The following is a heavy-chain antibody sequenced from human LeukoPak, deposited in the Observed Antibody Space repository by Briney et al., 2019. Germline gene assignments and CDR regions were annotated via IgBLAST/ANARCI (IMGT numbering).Heavy chain of an antibody. Sequence: GGSLRLSCAASGFTFSSYAMHWVRQAPGKGLEWVAVISYDGSNKYYADSVKGRFTISRDNSKNTLYLQMNSLRAEDTAVYYCARGGQPYGDYWNNWGQGTLVTVSS. D-gene: IGHD4-17*01. CDR2: ISYDGSNK. CDR1: GFTFSSYA. V-gene: IGHV3-30-3*01. J-gene: IGHJ4*02. CDR3: ARGGQPYGDYWNN.